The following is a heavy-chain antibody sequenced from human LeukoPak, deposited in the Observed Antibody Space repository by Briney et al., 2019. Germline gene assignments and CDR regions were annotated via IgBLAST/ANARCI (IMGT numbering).Heavy chain of an antibody. CDR1: GYTFIDYY. V-gene: IGHV1-2*02. Sequence: APVKVSCKASGYTFIDYYIHWARQAPGQGLEWMGWIDPHSGGTKYAQKLQGRVTMTRDTSISTAYMELSRLRSDDTAIYYCAREYYDSSGRKHGFDTWGQGTKVTVSS. CDR3: AREYYDSSGRKHGFDT. J-gene: IGHJ3*02. CDR2: IDPHSGGT. D-gene: IGHD3-22*01.